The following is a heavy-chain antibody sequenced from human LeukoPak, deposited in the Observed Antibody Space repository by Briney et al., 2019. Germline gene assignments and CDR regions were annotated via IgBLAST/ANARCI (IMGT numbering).Heavy chain of an antibody. J-gene: IGHJ4*02. CDR3: ARVAMIVVVMDAADY. CDR1: GYTFTSYG. CDR2: ISAYNGNT. D-gene: IGHD3-22*01. Sequence: ASVKVSCKASGYTFTSYGISWVRQAPGQGLEWMGWISAYNGNTNYAQELQGRVTMTTDTSTSTAYMELRSLRSDDTAVYYCARVAMIVVVMDAADYWGQGTLVTVSS. V-gene: IGHV1-18*01.